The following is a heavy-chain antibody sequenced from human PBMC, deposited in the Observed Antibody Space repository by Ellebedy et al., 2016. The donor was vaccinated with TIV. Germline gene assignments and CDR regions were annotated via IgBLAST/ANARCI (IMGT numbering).Heavy chain of an antibody. J-gene: IGHJ4*02. D-gene: IGHD5-24*01. V-gene: IGHV4-31*03. Sequence: SETLSLTXTVSGGSISSGGYYWSWIRQHPGKGLEWIGYIYYSGSTYYNPSLKSRVTISVDTSKNQFSLKLSSVTAADTAVYYCARGVATIGLVYWGQGTLVTVSS. CDR1: GGSISSGGYY. CDR3: ARGVATIGLVY. CDR2: IYYSGST.